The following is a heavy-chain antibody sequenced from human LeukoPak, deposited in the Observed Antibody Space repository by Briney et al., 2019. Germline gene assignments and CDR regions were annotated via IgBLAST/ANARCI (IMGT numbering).Heavy chain of an antibody. J-gene: IGHJ4*02. CDR3: TRGTREPDF. V-gene: IGHV4-59*02. CDR2: ISNNGDS. Sequence: SETLSLTCTVSGDSVIHYYWNWIRQPPGKALELIGYISNNGDSNYNPSLKSRVTMSLDTSKNQLSLRLTSVTAADTAVYFCTRGTREPDFWGQGTLVTVSS. D-gene: IGHD5-24*01. CDR1: GDSVIHYY.